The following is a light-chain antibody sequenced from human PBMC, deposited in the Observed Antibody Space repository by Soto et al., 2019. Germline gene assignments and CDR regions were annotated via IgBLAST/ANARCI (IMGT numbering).Light chain of an antibody. J-gene: IGKJ4*01. V-gene: IGKV3-15*01. CDR1: LSVSSD. Sequence: EIVVTRWPATVSLSPVYVATRPGRASLSVSSDLAGYRQQPREAPRLLIYRAFTREAGITARFSGSGFGTDFTLTISSLQSEDFAADYCQQYNNRPLTFGRGTKVDIK. CDR3: QQYNNRPLT. CDR2: RAF.